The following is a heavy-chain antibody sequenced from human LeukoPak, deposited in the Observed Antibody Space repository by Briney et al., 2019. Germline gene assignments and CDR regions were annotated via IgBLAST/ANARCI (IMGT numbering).Heavy chain of an antibody. CDR2: IWYGGSNK. J-gene: IGHJ4*02. CDR1: GFTFSSHG. Sequence: GGSLRLSCAASGFTFSSHGMHWVRQAPGKGLEWVAVIWYGGSNKYYADSVKGRFTISRGNSKNTLYLQMNSLRAEDTAVYYCARADSYGLFDYWGQGTLVTVSS. D-gene: IGHD5-18*01. V-gene: IGHV3-33*08. CDR3: ARADSYGLFDY.